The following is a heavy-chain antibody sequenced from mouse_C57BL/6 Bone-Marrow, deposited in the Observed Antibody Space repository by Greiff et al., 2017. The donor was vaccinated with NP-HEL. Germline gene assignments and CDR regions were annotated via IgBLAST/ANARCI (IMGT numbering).Heavy chain of an antibody. D-gene: IGHD3-2*02. CDR3: ARKGQLRPMDY. J-gene: IGHJ4*01. V-gene: IGHV5-4*01. CDR2: ISDGGSYT. CDR1: GFTFSSYA. Sequence: EVQLVESGGGLVKPGGSLKLSCAASGFTFSSYAMSWVRQTPEKRLEWVATISDGGSYTYYPDNVKGRFTISRDNAKNNLYLQMSHLKSEDTAMYYCARKGQLRPMDYWGQGTSVTVSS.